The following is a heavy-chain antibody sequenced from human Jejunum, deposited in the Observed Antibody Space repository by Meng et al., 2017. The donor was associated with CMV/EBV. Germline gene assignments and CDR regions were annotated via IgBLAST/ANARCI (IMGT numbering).Heavy chain of an antibody. J-gene: IGHJ4*02. Sequence: SCAASGFTFSHYGLSWVRQAPGKGLEWVSSISGSTYYADSLKGRFTMSRDNSKNTLYLQMNSLRAEDTAVYYCAKGQTTGTSSLRFDSWGQGTLVTVSS. CDR3: AKGQTTGTSSLRFDS. D-gene: IGHD1-7*01. V-gene: IGHV3-23*01. CDR1: GFTFSHYG. CDR2: ISGST.